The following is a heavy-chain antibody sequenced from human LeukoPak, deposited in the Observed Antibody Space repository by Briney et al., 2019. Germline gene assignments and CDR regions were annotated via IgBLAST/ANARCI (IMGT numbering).Heavy chain of an antibody. V-gene: IGHV1-46*01. J-gene: IGHJ6*02. CDR3: ARESGYYYYGMDV. CDR1: GYTFTSYY. CDR2: INPSGGST. Sequence: ASVKVSCKASGYTFTSYYMHWVRQAPGQGLEWMGIINPSGGSTSYAQKFQGRVTTTRDTSTSTVYMELSSPRSEDTAVYYCARESGYYYYGMDVWGQGTTVTVSS. D-gene: IGHD1-26*01.